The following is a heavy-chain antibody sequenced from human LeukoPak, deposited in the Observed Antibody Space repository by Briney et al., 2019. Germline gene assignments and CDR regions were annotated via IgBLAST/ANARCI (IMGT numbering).Heavy chain of an antibody. CDR1: GYTFTSYY. D-gene: IGHD6-6*01. Sequence: ASVKVSCKASGYTFTSYYMHWVRQAPGQGLEWMGIINPSGGSTSYAQKFQGRVTMTRNTSISTAYMELSSLRSEDTAVYYCARGRVAASGYYYYMDVWGKGTTVTISS. V-gene: IGHV1-46*01. J-gene: IGHJ6*03. CDR3: ARGRVAASGYYYYMDV. CDR2: INPSGGST.